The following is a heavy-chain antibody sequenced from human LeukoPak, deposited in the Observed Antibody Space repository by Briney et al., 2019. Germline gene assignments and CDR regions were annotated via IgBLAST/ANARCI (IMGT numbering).Heavy chain of an antibody. J-gene: IGHJ4*02. CDR3: ARRSSGRDY. CDR2: IYTSGST. D-gene: IGHD3-22*01. Sequence: SETLSLTCTVSGGSISSSSYYWGWIRQPPGKALEWIGRIYTSGSTNYNPSLKSRVTISVDTSKNHFSLRLSSVTAADTAVYYCARRSSGRDYWGQGTLVTVSS. V-gene: IGHV4-61*02. CDR1: GGSISSSSYY.